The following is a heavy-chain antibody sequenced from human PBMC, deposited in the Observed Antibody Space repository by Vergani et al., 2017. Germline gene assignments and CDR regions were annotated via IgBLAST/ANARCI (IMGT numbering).Heavy chain of an antibody. V-gene: IGHV4-59*12. CDR3: AREWFGDYGMDV. Sequence: QLQLQESGPGLVKPSETLSLTCTVSGGSISSYYWSWIRQPPGKGLEWIGYIYYSGSTNYNPSLKSRVTISVDTSKNQFSLTLSSVTAADTAVYYCAREWFGDYGMDVWGQGTTVTVSS. J-gene: IGHJ6*02. D-gene: IGHD3-10*01. CDR1: GGSISSYY. CDR2: IYYSGST.